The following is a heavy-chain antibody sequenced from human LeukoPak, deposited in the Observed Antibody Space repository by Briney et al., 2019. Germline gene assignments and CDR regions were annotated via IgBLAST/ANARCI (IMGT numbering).Heavy chain of an antibody. Sequence: PGGSLRLSCAGSGLNFNGYDIRWVRQAPGKGWEGVAVTGCSHANTHYAVSVKGRFTISRDNSANSLFLQMHSLRPDDSARYYCTRDLMTGFSSGWYFAYWGQGTLVTVSS. CDR3: TRDLMTGFSSGWYFAY. CDR1: GLNFNGYD. CDR2: TGCSHANT. J-gene: IGHJ4*02. V-gene: IGHV3-23*01. D-gene: IGHD6-19*01.